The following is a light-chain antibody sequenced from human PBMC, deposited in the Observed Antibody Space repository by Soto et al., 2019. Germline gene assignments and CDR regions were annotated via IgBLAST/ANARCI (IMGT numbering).Light chain of an antibody. CDR2: GES. CDR1: HGVGNN. J-gene: IGKJ4*01. V-gene: IGKV3-15*01. Sequence: VMTQSPTTLSVSPGESATLSCRASHGVGNNLAWYQQITGQAPRLLIYGESTRATGVPDRFSGSGSATQLNLTISRLQSEDFGFYYCQQYHQWPVAXGGGTKVDIK. CDR3: QQYHQWPVA.